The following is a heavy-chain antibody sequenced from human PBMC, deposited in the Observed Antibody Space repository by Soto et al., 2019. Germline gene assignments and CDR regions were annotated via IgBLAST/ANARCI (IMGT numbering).Heavy chain of an antibody. J-gene: IGHJ5*01. CDR2: ITSDGKSK. V-gene: IGHV3-74*01. D-gene: IGHD2-8*01. CDR1: GFNFSNHW. CDR3: APESPEWPLNCFDS. Sequence: PGGSLRLSCAASGFNFSNHWMHWVRQRPAEGLVWVSRITSDGKSKAYAESVKGRFAISRDNAKNTLYLQMNGLTAEDTAVYSRAPESPEWPLNCFDSWGQGTLVTVSS.